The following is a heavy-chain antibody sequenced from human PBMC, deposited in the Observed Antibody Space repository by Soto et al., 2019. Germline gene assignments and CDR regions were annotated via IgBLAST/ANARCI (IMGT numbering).Heavy chain of an antibody. Sequence: QVQLVESGGGVVQPGRSLRLSCAASGFTFSSYGMNCVRQAPGKGLEWVAVISYDGSNKYYADSVKGRFTISRDNSKNTLYLQMNSLRAEDTAVYYCAPWFGAFDYWGQGTLVTVSS. D-gene: IGHD3-10*01. V-gene: IGHV3-30*03. J-gene: IGHJ4*02. CDR1: GFTFSSYG. CDR3: APWFGAFDY. CDR2: ISYDGSNK.